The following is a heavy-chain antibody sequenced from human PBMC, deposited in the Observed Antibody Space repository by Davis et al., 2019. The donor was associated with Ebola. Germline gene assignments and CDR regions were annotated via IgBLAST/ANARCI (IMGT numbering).Heavy chain of an antibody. CDR3: ARDGGYGAFDY. V-gene: IGHV4-59*01. D-gene: IGHD5-12*01. CDR1: AGYISRYY. CDR2: MHHSGTT. Sequence: SETLSLTCSVSAGYISRYYWSWIRQPPGKGLEWIGYMHHSGTTNYNSSLETRVTMSIDTSENRFSLTLTSVTAADTAVYYCARDGGYGAFDYWGQGALVTVSS. J-gene: IGHJ4*02.